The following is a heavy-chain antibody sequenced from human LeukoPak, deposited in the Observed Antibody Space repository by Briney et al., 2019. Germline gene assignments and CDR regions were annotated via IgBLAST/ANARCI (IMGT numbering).Heavy chain of an antibody. D-gene: IGHD4-23*01. Sequence: GGSLRLSCAASGFSFTNAWMTWVRQAPGKGLEWVGRIKSKTDGGTIDYAAPVKGRFTISRDDSKNTLYLQMNSLRTEDTAVYYCVTLIRWNFGYWGQGTLVTVSS. CDR3: VTLIRWNFGY. CDR1: GFSFTNAW. V-gene: IGHV3-15*01. CDR2: IKSKTDGGTI. J-gene: IGHJ4*02.